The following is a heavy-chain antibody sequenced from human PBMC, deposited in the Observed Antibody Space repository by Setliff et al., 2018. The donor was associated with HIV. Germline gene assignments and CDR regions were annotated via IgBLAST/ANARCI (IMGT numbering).Heavy chain of an antibody. V-gene: IGHV4-39*01. Sequence: PSETLSLTCTVSGASISSSSYYWGWIRQPPGKGLEWIGSIYYSGSTYYNPSLKSRVTISLDMSKDQFSLKLSSVTAADTAVYYCAMGSSGYPFDYWGQGSLVTVSS. CDR3: AMGSSGYPFDY. D-gene: IGHD3-22*01. J-gene: IGHJ4*02. CDR2: IYYSGST. CDR1: GASISSSSYY.